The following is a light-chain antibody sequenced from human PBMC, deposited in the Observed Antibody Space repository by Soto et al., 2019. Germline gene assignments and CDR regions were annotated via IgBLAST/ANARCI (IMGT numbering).Light chain of an antibody. V-gene: IGKV4-1*01. Sequence: DIVMTQSPDSLAVSLGERATINCKSSQSVLYSSNNKNYLDWYQQKPGQPPKLLIYWASTRESGLPDRFSGSGSGTDFTLTISRLQAEDVAVYDCPQYYSTPWTFGQGTKVEIK. CDR2: WAS. CDR3: PQYYSTPWT. J-gene: IGKJ1*01. CDR1: QSVLYSSNNKNY.